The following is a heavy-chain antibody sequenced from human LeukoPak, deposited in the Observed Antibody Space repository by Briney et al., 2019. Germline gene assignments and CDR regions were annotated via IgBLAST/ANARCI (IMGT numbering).Heavy chain of an antibody. J-gene: IGHJ4*02. V-gene: IGHV4-31*03. CDR2: IYYSGST. Sequence: SETLSLTCTVSGGSISSGGYYWSWIRQHPGKGLEWIGYIYYSGSTYYNPSLKSRVTISVDTSKNQFSLKLSSVTAADTAVYYCATEGVDDILTGFFDYWGQGTLVTVSS. CDR1: GGSISSGGYY. D-gene: IGHD3-9*01. CDR3: ATEGVDDILTGFFDY.